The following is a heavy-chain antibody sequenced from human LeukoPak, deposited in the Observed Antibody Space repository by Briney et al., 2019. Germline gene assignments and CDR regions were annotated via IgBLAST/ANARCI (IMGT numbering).Heavy chain of an antibody. J-gene: IGHJ4*02. CDR2: ISSSSSYI. D-gene: IGHD1-7*01. Sequence: GGSLRLSCAASGFTFSSYSMNWVRQAPGKGLEWVSSISSSSSYIYYADSVKGRFTISRDNAKNSLYLQMNSLRAEDTALYYCARRYNWNYDPYYFDYWGQGTLVTVSS. V-gene: IGHV3-21*04. CDR3: ARRYNWNYDPYYFDY. CDR1: GFTFSSYS.